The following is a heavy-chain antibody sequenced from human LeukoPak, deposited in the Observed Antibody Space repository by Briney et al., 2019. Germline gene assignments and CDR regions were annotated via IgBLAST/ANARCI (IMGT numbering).Heavy chain of an antibody. V-gene: IGHV1-69*05. CDR1: GGTFSSYD. Sequence: EASVKVSCKASGGTFSSYDISWVRQAPGQGLEWMGGIMPISGTANYAQKFQGRVTMTTDTSTSTAYMELRSLRSDDTAVYYCARDQVAAAGPWGQGTLVTVSS. CDR2: IMPISGTA. D-gene: IGHD6-13*01. CDR3: ARDQVAAAGP. J-gene: IGHJ5*02.